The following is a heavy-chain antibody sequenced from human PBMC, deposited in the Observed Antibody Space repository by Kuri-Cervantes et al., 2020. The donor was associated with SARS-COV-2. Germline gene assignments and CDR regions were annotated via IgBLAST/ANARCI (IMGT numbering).Heavy chain of an antibody. D-gene: IGHD1-26*01. V-gene: IGHV3-30-3*01. CDR2: ISYDGSNK. CDR1: AFTFSSYA. Sequence: GGSLRLSCAASAFTFSSYAMHWVRQAPGKGLEWVAIISYDGSNKYYADSVKGRFTISRDNSKNTLYLQMNSLRAEDTAVYYCAKDGPDSGSYLFDYWGQGTLVTVSS. CDR3: AKDGPDSGSYLFDY. J-gene: IGHJ4*02.